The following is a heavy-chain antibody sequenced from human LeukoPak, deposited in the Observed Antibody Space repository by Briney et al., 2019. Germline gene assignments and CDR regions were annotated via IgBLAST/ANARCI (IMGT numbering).Heavy chain of an antibody. CDR2: ISGSGGST. V-gene: IGHV3-23*01. D-gene: IGHD2-2*01. CDR3: AKAAVYCSSTGCFDY. Sequence: GGSLRLPCAASGFTFSSYAMSWVRQAPGKGLEWVSAISGSGGSTYYADSVKGRFTISRDNSKNTLYLQMNSLRAEDTAVYYCAKAAVYCSSTGCFDYWGQGTLVTVSS. J-gene: IGHJ4*02. CDR1: GFTFSSYA.